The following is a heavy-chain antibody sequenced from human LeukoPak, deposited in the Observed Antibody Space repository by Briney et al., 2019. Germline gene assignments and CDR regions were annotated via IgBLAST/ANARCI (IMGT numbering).Heavy chain of an antibody. D-gene: IGHD3-10*01. CDR1: GGSISSYY. J-gene: IGHJ4*02. Sequence: SETLSLTXTVSGGSISSYYWSWIRQPPGKGMEWIGYIYYSGSTNYNPSLKSRVTISVDTSKNQFSLKLSSVTAADTAVYYCARDQTLLWFGESGGFDYWGQGTLVTVSS. CDR3: ARDQTLLWFGESGGFDY. CDR2: IYYSGST. V-gene: IGHV4-59*01.